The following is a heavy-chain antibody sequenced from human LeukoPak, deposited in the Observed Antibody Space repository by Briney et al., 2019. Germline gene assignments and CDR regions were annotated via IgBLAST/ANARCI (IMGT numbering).Heavy chain of an antibody. J-gene: IGHJ4*02. Sequence: SETLSLTCTVSGGSISSISYYWGWVRQPPGKGLEWIGSIYYSGSPYYNPSLKSRVTISVDTSKNQFSLKLSSVTAADTTVYYCARQNYYESSGTFDYWGQGTLVTVSS. CDR1: GGSISSISYY. D-gene: IGHD3-22*01. CDR3: ARQNYYESSGTFDY. V-gene: IGHV4-39*01. CDR2: IYYSGSP.